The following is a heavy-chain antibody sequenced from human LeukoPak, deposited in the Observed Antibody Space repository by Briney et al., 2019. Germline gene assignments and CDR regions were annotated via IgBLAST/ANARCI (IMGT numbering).Heavy chain of an antibody. J-gene: IGHJ4*02. CDR2: IYASGNT. V-gene: IGHV4-4*07. Sequence: SETLSLTCTVSGGSISSYYWSWVRQPAGKGLEWIGRIYASGNTNYNPSLKGRVTMTIETSKNQFSLNLSSVTAADTAVYYCARGRGSSWYYFDSWGQGTLVTISS. D-gene: IGHD6-13*01. CDR1: GGSISSYY. CDR3: ARGRGSSWYYFDS.